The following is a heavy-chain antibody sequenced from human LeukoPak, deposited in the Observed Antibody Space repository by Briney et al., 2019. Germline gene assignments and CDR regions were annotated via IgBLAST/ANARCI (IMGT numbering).Heavy chain of an antibody. CDR1: GGTFSSYA. J-gene: IGHJ6*02. CDR3: ARDKTHIVVVTAIRDFYYYGMDV. V-gene: IGHV1-69*04. Sequence: ASVKVSCKASGGTFSSYAISWVRQAPGQGLEWVGRIIPILGIANYAQKFQGRVTITADKSTSTAYMELSSLRSEDTAVYYCARDKTHIVVVTAIRDFYYYGMDVWGQGTTVTVSS. D-gene: IGHD2-21*02. CDR2: IIPILGIA.